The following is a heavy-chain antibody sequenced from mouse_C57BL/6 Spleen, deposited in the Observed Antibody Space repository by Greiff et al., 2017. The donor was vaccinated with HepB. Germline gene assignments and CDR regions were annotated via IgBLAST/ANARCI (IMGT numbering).Heavy chain of an antibody. CDR3: ARYLGYGSSWYFDV. V-gene: IGHV7-3*01. Sequence: EVKLVESGGGLVQPGGSLSLSCAASGFTFTDYYMSWVRQPPGKALEWLGFIRNKANGYTTEYSASVKGRFTISRDNSQSILYLQMNALRAEDSATYYCARYLGYGSSWYFDVWGTGTTVTVSS. J-gene: IGHJ1*03. D-gene: IGHD1-1*01. CDR1: GFTFTDYY. CDR2: IRNKANGYTT.